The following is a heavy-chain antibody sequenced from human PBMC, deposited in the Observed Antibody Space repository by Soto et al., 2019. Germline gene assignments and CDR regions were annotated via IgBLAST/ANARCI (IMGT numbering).Heavy chain of an antibody. V-gene: IGHV3-7*03. J-gene: IGHJ3*02. CDR1: GFTFSSYW. CDR2: IKQDGSEK. Sequence: GGSLRLSCAASGFTFSSYWMSWVRQAPGKGLEWVANIKQDGSEKYYVDSVKGRFTISRDNAKNSLYLQMNSLRAEDTVVYYCARDRSGSYYDAFDIWGQGTMVTVSS. D-gene: IGHD1-26*01. CDR3: ARDRSGSYYDAFDI.